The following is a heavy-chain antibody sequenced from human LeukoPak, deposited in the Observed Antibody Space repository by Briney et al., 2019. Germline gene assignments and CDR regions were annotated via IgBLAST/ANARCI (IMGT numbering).Heavy chain of an antibody. D-gene: IGHD1-26*01. J-gene: IGHJ5*02. CDR2: INPSGGST. CDR3: ARDNSVGETAWWFDP. CDR1: GYTFTNYF. V-gene: IGHV1-46*01. Sequence: ASVKVSCKASGYTFTNYFMHWVRQAPGQGLEWMGIINPSGGSTNYAQKFQGRVTLTRDMSTSTDYMELTSLTSDDTAVYYCARDNSVGETAWWFDPWGQGTLVTVSS.